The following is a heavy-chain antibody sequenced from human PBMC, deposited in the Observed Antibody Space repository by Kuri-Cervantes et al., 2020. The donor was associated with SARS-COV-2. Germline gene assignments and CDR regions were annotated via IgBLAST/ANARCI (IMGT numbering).Heavy chain of an antibody. J-gene: IGHJ3*01. D-gene: IGHD1-26*01. CDR1: GFTFSTHA. CDR2: ISDDGSNK. Sequence: GESLKISCSASGFTFSTHAMHWVRQAPGKGLEWVAVISDDGSNKFYADSVEGRFTISRDNSKNTLYLQMNSLRAEDTAVYYCARGCAWELLCAFDFWGQGTLVTVSS. V-gene: IGHV3-30-3*01. CDR3: ARGCAWELLCAFDF.